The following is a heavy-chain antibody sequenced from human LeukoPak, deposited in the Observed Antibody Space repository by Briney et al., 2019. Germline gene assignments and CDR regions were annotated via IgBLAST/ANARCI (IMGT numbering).Heavy chain of an antibody. J-gene: IGHJ4*02. V-gene: IGHV4-61*02. Sequence: SQTLSLTCTVSGGSISSGSYYWSWIRQPAGKGLEWIGRIYTSGSTNYNPSLKSRVTISVDTSKNQFSLKLSSVTAADTAVYYCARLRWSGYGYWGQGTLVTVSS. CDR2: IYTSGST. D-gene: IGHD3-3*01. CDR1: GGSISSGSYY. CDR3: ARLRWSGYGY.